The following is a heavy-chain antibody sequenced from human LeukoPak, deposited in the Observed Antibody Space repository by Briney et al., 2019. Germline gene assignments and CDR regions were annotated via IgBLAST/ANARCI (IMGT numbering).Heavy chain of an antibody. CDR3: ADLGYND. V-gene: IGHV3-7*01. CDR1: GLPFSMSW. Sequence: GRSLSLFRASSGLPFSMSWMPWAPQASGKGLEWVASIKDDGRDKYYVDSVKGRFTISRDNAKNSLYLQMNSLRVEDTAVYYCADLGYNDGGQGTLVTVSS. J-gene: IGHJ4*02. CDR2: IKDDGRDK. D-gene: IGHD2-15*01.